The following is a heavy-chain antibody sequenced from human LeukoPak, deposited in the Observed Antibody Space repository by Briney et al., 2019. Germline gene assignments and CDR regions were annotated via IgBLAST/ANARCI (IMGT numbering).Heavy chain of an antibody. CDR2: IYYSGST. Sequence: SETLSLTCTVSGGSISSSSYYWGWIRQPPGKGLEWIGSIYYSGSTYYNPSLKSRVTISVDTSKNQFSLKLSSVTAADTAVYYCARGDAMVRGVRNYNWFDPWGQGALVTVSS. J-gene: IGHJ5*02. CDR3: ARGDAMVRGVRNYNWFDP. V-gene: IGHV4-39*01. CDR1: GGSISSSSYY. D-gene: IGHD3-10*01.